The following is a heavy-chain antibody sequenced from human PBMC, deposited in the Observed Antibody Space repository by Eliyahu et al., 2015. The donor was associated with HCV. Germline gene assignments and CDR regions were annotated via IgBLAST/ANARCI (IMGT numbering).Heavy chain of an antibody. D-gene: IGHD5-18*01. CDR3: ARYSQHDAFDI. J-gene: IGHJ3*02. V-gene: IGHV3-30-3*01. Sequence: QVQLVESGGGVVQPGRSLRLSCAASGFTFSSYAMHWVRQAPGKGLEWVAVISYDGSNKYYADSVKGRFTISRDNSKNTLYLQMNSLRAEDTAVYYCARYSQHDAFDIWGQGTMVTVSS. CDR2: ISYDGSNK. CDR1: GFTFSSYA.